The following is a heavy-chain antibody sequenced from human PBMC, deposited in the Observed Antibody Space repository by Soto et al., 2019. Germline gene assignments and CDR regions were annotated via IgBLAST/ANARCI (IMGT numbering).Heavy chain of an antibody. D-gene: IGHD3-22*01. CDR2: INAGNGNT. CDR3: AREYDSSGYFFDY. Sequence: QVQLVQSGAEVKKPGASVKVSCKASGYTFTSYAMHWVRQAPGQRPEWMGWINAGNGNTKYSQNFQGRVTITKDTTASKAYMELSSLRSEATAVYYCAREYDSSGYFFDYRGQGNMVTVSS. J-gene: IGHJ4*02. V-gene: IGHV1-3*01. CDR1: GYTFTSYA.